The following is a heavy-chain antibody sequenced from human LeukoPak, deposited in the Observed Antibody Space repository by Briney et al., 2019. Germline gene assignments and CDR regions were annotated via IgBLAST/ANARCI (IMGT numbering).Heavy chain of an antibody. D-gene: IGHD3-10*01. J-gene: IGHJ4*02. Sequence: ASETLSLTCAVYGGSFSGYYWSWIRQPPGKGLEWIGEINHSGSTNYNPSLKSRVTISVDTSKNQFSLKLSSVTAADTAVYYCARSGKMYGSGSYPDYWGQGTLVTVSS. V-gene: IGHV4-34*01. CDR1: GGSFSGYY. CDR2: INHSGST. CDR3: ARSGKMYGSGSYPDY.